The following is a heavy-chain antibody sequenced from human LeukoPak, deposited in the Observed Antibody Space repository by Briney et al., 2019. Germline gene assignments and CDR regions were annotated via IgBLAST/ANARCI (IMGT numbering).Heavy chain of an antibody. Sequence: GASVKVSCKASGYTFTGYYMHWVRQAPGQGLEWMGWINPNSGGTNSAQNFQGRVTMTRDTSISTAYMELSRLRSDDTAVYYCARVSVFLDGYNWFDPWGQGTLVTVSS. CDR3: ARVSVFLDGYNWFDP. CDR1: GYTFTGYY. D-gene: IGHD1-1*01. CDR2: INPNSGGT. J-gene: IGHJ5*02. V-gene: IGHV1-2*02.